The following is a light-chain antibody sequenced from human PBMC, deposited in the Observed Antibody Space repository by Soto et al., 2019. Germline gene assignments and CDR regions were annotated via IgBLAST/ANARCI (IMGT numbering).Light chain of an antibody. CDR1: QSVSSY. J-gene: IGKJ4*01. V-gene: IGKV3-11*01. CDR2: DAS. Sequence: EIVLTQSPATLSLSPGERATLSCRASQSVSSYLAWYQQKPGQAPRLLIYDASNRATGIPARFSGSGSGTDFTLTISSLEPEDFGVYYCQHRRNWPLTFGGGTKVEIK. CDR3: QHRRNWPLT.